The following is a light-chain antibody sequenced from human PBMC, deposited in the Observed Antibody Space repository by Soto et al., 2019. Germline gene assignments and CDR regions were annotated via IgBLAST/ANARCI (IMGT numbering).Light chain of an antibody. V-gene: IGLV2-14*03. J-gene: IGLJ1*01. CDR1: SSDVGGYNY. Sequence: QSVLTQPASVSGSPGQSITISCPGTSSDVGGYNYVSWYQHHPGKAPKLLIYDVSNRPSGVSNRFSGSKSDNTASLTISRLQPEDEADYYCSSYTTSNTRQIVFGTGTKVNVL. CDR3: SSYTTSNTRQIV. CDR2: DVS.